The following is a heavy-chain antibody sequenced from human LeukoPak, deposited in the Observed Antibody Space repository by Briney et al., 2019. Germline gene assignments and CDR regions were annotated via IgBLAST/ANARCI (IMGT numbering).Heavy chain of an antibody. CDR1: GYSISSGYY. CDR3: VGSFRWYFDL. CDR2: IYHSGST. J-gene: IGHJ2*01. Sequence: SETLSLTCAVSGYSISSGYYWGWIRQPPGKGLEWIGSIYHSGSTCYNPSLKSRVTISVDTSKNQFSLKLSSVTAADTAVYYCVGSFRWYFDLWGRGTLVTVSS. V-gene: IGHV4-38-2*01. D-gene: IGHD3-10*01.